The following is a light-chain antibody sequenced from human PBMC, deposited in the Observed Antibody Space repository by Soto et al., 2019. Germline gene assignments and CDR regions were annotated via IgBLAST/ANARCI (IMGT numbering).Light chain of an antibody. J-gene: IGLJ1*01. CDR1: SSNIGAGYD. CDR2: GNS. CDR3: QSYDSSLSGHV. V-gene: IGLV1-40*01. Sequence: QSVLTQPPSVSGAPGQRVTISCAGSSSNIGAGYDVHWYQQLPGTAPKLLIYGNSNRPSGVPDRFSGSKSGTSASLAITGLQAEDEADYYCQSYDSSLSGHVFGTGTKFTVL.